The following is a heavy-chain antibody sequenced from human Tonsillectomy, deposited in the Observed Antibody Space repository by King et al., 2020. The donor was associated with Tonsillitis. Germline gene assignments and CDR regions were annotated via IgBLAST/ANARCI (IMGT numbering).Heavy chain of an antibody. CDR2: IKPDSGGT. Sequence: VQLVQSGAEVKKPGVSVKVSCKASGYSFTEYSINWVRQAPGQGLEWMGWIKPDSGGTNYAHKFDGRVTMTRDTSINTVYMELTGLGSDDTAVYYCARETGGWRSFDHWGQGALVTVSS. CDR3: ARETGGWRSFDH. V-gene: IGHV1-2*07. J-gene: IGHJ4*02. D-gene: IGHD6-19*01. CDR1: GYSFTEYS.